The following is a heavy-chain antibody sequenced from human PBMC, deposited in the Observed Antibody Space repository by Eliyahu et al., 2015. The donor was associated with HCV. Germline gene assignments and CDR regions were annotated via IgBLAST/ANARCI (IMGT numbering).Heavy chain of an antibody. Sequence: EVQLVESGGGVVKPGGSLRLSCAASGFTFSNAWMNWVRQAPGKGLGWVGRIKTKTDGETTDYAAPVKGRFTISRDDSKNTLYLQMDSLKTEDTAVYYCTTKLMGSFDYWGQGTLVTVSS. V-gene: IGHV3-15*07. CDR1: GFTFSNAW. J-gene: IGHJ4*02. CDR3: TTKLMGSFDY. D-gene: IGHD3-10*01. CDR2: IKTKTDGETT.